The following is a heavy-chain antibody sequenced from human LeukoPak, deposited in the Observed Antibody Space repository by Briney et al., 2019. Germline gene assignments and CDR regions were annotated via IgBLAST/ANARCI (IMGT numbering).Heavy chain of an antibody. D-gene: IGHD4-11*01. CDR3: ARQRMDYSSFFPGYFDS. V-gene: IGHV3-21*01. CDR1: GFTFSSYT. J-gene: IGHJ4*02. CDR2: ITSGSGDI. Sequence: GESLRLSCAASGFTFSSYTMNWGRQTPGKGLEWVSSITSGSGDIYYTDSVKGRFTISRDNAKNSLYLQMGSLRAEDTAVYFCARQRMDYSSFFPGYFDSWGLGTLVTVS.